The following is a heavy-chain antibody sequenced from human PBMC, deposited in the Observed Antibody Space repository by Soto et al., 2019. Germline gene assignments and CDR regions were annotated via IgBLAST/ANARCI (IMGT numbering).Heavy chain of an antibody. D-gene: IGHD3-10*01. Sequence: QVQLVQSGAEVKKPGASVKVSCKASGYTFTSYGISWVRQAPGQGLEWMGWISAYNGNTNYAQKLQGRVTMTTDTSTSTAYMELRSLRSDDTAVYYCARGRLILLWFGEPTDEPQPPDYWGQGTLVTVSS. CDR1: GYTFTSYG. CDR3: ARGRLILLWFGEPTDEPQPPDY. CDR2: ISAYNGNT. V-gene: IGHV1-18*01. J-gene: IGHJ4*02.